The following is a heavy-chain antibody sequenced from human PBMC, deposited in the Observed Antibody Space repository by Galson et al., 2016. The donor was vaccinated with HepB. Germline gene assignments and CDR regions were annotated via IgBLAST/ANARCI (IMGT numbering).Heavy chain of an antibody. V-gene: IGHV3-7*01. Sequence: SLRLSCAASGFSFSTSWMSWVRQAPGMGLEWVAKIDEGGSEKLYVDSVKGRFTISRDNAKNSLYLQMNSLRAEDTAMYYCARFGLVWGQGTLVTV. CDR3: ARFGLV. CDR1: GFSFSTSW. CDR2: IDEGGSEK. J-gene: IGHJ4*02. D-gene: IGHD2-15*01.